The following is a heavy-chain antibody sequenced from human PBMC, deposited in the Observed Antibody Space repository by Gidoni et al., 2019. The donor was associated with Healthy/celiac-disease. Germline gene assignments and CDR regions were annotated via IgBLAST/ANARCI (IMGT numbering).Heavy chain of an antibody. Sequence: QVQLVQSGAEVTKPGASVTVSCKASGYIFTSYDINWVRQATGQGLEWMGWMNPNSGNTGYAQKFQGRGTMTRNTSISTAYMELSSLRSEDTAVYYCARAPQSTVTTANYYGMDVWGQGTTVTVSS. CDR1: GYIFTSYD. CDR3: ARAPQSTVTTANYYGMDV. J-gene: IGHJ6*02. D-gene: IGHD4-4*01. CDR2: MNPNSGNT. V-gene: IGHV1-8*01.